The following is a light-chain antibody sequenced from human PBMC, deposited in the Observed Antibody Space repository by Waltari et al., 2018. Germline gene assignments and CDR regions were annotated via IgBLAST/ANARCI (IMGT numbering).Light chain of an antibody. J-gene: IGLJ1*01. CDR1: SSDVGGYNS. CDR3: SSYTSSSTLYV. CDR2: EVS. Sequence: QSALTQPASVSGSPGQSITISCPGTSSDVGGYNSASWYQQHPGKAPKLMIYEVSNRPSGVSNRFSGSKSGNTASLTISGLQAEDEADYYCSSYTSSSTLYVFGTGTKVTVL. V-gene: IGLV2-14*01.